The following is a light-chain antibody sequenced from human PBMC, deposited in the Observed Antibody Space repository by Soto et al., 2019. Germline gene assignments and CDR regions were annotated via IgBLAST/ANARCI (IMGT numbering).Light chain of an antibody. CDR1: QSVSNSY. V-gene: IGKV3-20*01. CDR3: QQYGSSPRT. J-gene: IGKJ1*01. CDR2: GAS. Sequence: EIVLTQSPATLSLSPGESATLSCMASQSVSNSYLAWYQQKPGQAPRLLIFGASSRATGIPDRFTGSGSGTDFTLTVGRLEPEDFALYYCQQYGSSPRTFGQGTKVDIK.